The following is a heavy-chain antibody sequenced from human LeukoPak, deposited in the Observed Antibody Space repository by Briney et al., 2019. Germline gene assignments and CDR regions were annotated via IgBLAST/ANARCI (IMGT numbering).Heavy chain of an antibody. CDR1: GYTFTGYY. D-gene: IGHD3-10*01. Sequence: ASVKVSCKASGYTFTGYYMYWVRQAPGQGLEWMGWINPNSGGTNYAQNFQGRVNMTRDTSITTAYMELSRLRSDDTAVYYCARDLGPGVLWFGESYFDYWGQGTLVTVSS. V-gene: IGHV1-2*02. J-gene: IGHJ4*02. CDR2: INPNSGGT. CDR3: ARDLGPGVLWFGESYFDY.